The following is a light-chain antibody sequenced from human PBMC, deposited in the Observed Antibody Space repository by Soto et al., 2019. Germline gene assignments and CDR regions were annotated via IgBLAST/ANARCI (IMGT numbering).Light chain of an antibody. V-gene: IGKV1-17*03. CDR1: QGISNS. J-gene: IGKJ1*01. CDR2: DAS. Sequence: DIQMTQSPSAMSASVGDRVTITCRASQGISNSLAWFQQKPGKVPKRLIYDASSLESGVPSRFSGSGSGTEFTLTISSLQPDDFATYYCQQYNSYWTFGQGTKVDNK. CDR3: QQYNSYWT.